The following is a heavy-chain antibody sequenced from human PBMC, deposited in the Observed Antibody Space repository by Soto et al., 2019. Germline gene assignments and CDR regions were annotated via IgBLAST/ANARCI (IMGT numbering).Heavy chain of an antibody. V-gene: IGHV4-59*01. D-gene: IGHD1-26*01. CDR3: ARYGGTYYVY. CDR2: ISHSGST. Sequence: QVQLQESGPGLVKPSETLSLTCTVAGDSITSSYWSWIRQSPGKGLEWIGFISHSGSTSYNPSLKSRVTIPLDMSKNQFSLKLSSVTAADTAVYYCARYGGTYYVYWGQGTLVTVSS. CDR1: GDSITSSY. J-gene: IGHJ4*02.